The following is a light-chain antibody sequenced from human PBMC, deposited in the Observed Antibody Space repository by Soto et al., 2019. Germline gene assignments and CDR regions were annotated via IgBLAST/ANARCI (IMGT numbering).Light chain of an antibody. J-gene: IGKJ1*01. CDR2: GAS. CDR3: QQYDNWPQT. CDR1: QSVSSD. V-gene: IGKV3-15*01. Sequence: EFVLTQSPATLSVSPGERATLSCRASQSVSSDLAWYQHKPGQAPRLLIYGASTRATGIPARFSGRGSGTEFTLTISSLQSVDFAVYYCQQYDNWPQTFGQGTKVDIK.